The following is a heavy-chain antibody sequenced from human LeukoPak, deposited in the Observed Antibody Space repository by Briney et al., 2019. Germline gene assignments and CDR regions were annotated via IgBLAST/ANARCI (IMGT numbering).Heavy chain of an antibody. CDR3: ARDHVRSSSWYYSLTPDYYYYYGMDV. Sequence: ASVKVSCKASGYTFTGYYMHWVRQAPGQGLEWMGRINPNSGGTNYAQKFQGRVTMTRDTSISTAYMELSRLRSDDTAVHYCARDHVRSSSWYYSLTPDYYYYYGMDVWGQGTTVTVSS. J-gene: IGHJ6*02. V-gene: IGHV1-2*06. D-gene: IGHD6-13*01. CDR1: GYTFTGYY. CDR2: INPNSGGT.